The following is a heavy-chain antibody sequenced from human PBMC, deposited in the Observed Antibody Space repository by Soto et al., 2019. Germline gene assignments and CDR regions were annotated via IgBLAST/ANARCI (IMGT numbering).Heavy chain of an antibody. CDR3: ASEGLEYYYYDGLDV. D-gene: IGHD3-22*01. CDR1: GGTFSRYP. V-gene: IGHV1-69*06. J-gene: IGHJ6*02. Sequence: SVKVSCKASGGTFSRYPMSWVRPAPGQGVEWMGGIIPIFGTANYAQKFLGRVTITADKSTSTANMELSSLRSEDSAVYYWASEGLEYYYYDGLDVWGQGTTVTVSS. CDR2: IIPIFGTA.